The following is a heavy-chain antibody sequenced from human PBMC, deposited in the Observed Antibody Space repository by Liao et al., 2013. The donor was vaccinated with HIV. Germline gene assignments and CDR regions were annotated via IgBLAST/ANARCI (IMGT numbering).Heavy chain of an antibody. CDR1: GGSFSGYH. V-gene: IGHV4-34*01. J-gene: IGHJ3*02. CDR2: ISQSGDT. D-gene: IGHD5-12*01. CDR3: ARNGIVATISDAFDM. Sequence: QVQLQEWGAGLVKPSETLSLTCGVYGGSFSGYHWTWIRQPPGKGLEWIGEISQSGDTNYNPSLKSRVTISIDRSKNNFSLKLRSVTAADSAVYFCARNGIVATISDAFDMWGPGTLVTVSS.